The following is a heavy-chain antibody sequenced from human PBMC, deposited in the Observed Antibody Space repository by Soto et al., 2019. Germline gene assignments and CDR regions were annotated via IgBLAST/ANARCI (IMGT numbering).Heavy chain of an antibody. Sequence: QVQLLQSGAEVKRPGSSVKVSCEASGGTFSSLGFTWVRRAPGQGLEWMGGIIPISGRTTFAQKFQGRVTITADESTRATYMELTNRTSDDTAMYYCASRGTQGRWLEFADYWGQGTLVTVSS. CDR3: ASRGTQGRWLEFADY. J-gene: IGHJ4*02. CDR1: GGTFSSLG. V-gene: IGHV1-69*01. D-gene: IGHD3-22*01. CDR2: IIPISGRT.